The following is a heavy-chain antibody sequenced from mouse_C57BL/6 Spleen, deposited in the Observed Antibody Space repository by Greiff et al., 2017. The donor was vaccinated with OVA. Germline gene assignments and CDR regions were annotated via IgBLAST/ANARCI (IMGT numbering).Heavy chain of an antibody. CDR1: GYSFTGYY. D-gene: IGHD1-1*02. CDR3: ARKNYDYYAMDY. CDR2: INPSTGGT. V-gene: IGHV1-42*01. Sequence: VQLKESGPELVKPGASVKISCKASGYSFTGYYMNWVKQSPEKSLEWIGEINPSTGGTTYNQKFKAKATLTVDKSSSTAYMQLKSLTSEDSAVYYCARKNYDYYAMDYWGQGTSVTVSS. J-gene: IGHJ4*01.